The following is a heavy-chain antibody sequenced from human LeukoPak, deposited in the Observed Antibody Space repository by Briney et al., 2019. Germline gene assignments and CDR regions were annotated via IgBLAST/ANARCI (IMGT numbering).Heavy chain of an antibody. CDR2: IRSKAYGGTT. CDR1: GFTFGDYA. CDR3: TRAGYSSGWPLKFDY. V-gene: IGHV3-49*03. D-gene: IGHD6-19*01. Sequence: PGGSLRLSCTASGFTFGDYAMSWFRQAPGKGLEWVGFIRSKAYGGTTEYAASVKGRFTISRDDSKSIAYLQMNSLKTEDTAVYYCTRAGYSSGWPLKFDYWGQGTLVTVSS. J-gene: IGHJ4*02.